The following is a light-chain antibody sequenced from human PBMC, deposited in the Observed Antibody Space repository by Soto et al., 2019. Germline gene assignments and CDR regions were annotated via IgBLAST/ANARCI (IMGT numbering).Light chain of an antibody. V-gene: IGKV1-12*01. CDR2: DAS. CDR3: QQTNGFPLT. Sequence: DIQMTQSPSSVSASVGDRVTITCRASQFISNWVAWYQQKPGKAPELLISDASNLQSGVPSRFSGSEAGTEFTLTINGLQPEDFATYYCQQTNGFPLTFGGGTKVEIK. CDR1: QFISNW. J-gene: IGKJ4*01.